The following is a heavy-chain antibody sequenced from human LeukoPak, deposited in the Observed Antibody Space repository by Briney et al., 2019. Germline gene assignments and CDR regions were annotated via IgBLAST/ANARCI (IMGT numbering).Heavy chain of an antibody. CDR1: GGTFSSYA. CDR2: IIPIFGTA. Sequence: SVKVSCKASGGTFSSYAISWVRQAPGQGLEWMGRIIPIFGTANYAQKFQGRVTITTDESTSTAYMELSGLRSEDTAVYFCARASRPYGSSGCYLVYWGQGTLVTVSS. J-gene: IGHJ4*02. CDR3: ARASRPYGSSGCYLVY. V-gene: IGHV1-69*05. D-gene: IGHD3-22*01.